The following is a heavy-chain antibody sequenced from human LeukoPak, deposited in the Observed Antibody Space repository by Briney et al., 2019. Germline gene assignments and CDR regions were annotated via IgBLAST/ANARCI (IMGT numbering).Heavy chain of an antibody. CDR1: GXTVSSNY. V-gene: IGHV3-53*01. Sequence: GGSLRLSWAASGXTVSSNYMSWVRQAPGKGLEWVSLIYSGGNTYYADSVKGRFTISRDNSNNTLYLQMNSLKAEDTAVYYCATYPGSKNYWGQGTPVTVSS. CDR2: IYSGGNT. D-gene: IGHD2/OR15-2a*01. CDR3: ATYPGSKNY. J-gene: IGHJ4*02.